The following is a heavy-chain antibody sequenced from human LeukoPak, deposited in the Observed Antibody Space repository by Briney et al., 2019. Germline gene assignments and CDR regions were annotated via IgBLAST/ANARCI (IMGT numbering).Heavy chain of an antibody. CDR2: INHSGST. J-gene: IGHJ4*02. Sequence: SETLSLTCTVSGGSISSSSYYWSWIRQPPGKGLEWIGEINHSGSTNYNPSLKSRVTISVDTSKNQFSLKVSSVTAADTAVYYCAREKVGLRRGYYFDYWGQGTLVTVSS. V-gene: IGHV4-39*07. CDR3: AREKVGLRRGYYFDY. D-gene: IGHD1-26*01. CDR1: GGSISSSSYY.